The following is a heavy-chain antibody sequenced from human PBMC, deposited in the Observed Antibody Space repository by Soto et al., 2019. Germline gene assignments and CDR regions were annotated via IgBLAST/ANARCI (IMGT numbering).Heavy chain of an antibody. CDR2: IYYSGST. CDR3: ARRELLWFGYGMDV. J-gene: IGHJ6*02. CDR1: GGSISSSSYY. Sequence: SETLSLTCTVSGGSISSSSYYWGWIRQPPGKGLEWIGSIYYSGSTYYNPSLKSRVTISVDTSKNQFSLKLSSVTAADTAVYYCARRELLWFGYGMDVWGQGTTVTVSS. V-gene: IGHV4-39*01. D-gene: IGHD3-10*01.